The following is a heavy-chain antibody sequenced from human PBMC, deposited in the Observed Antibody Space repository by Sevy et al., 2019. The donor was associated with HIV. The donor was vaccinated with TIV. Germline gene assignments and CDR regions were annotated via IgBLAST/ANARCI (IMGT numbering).Heavy chain of an antibody. CDR2: IYSGGDT. J-gene: IGHJ6*02. CDR1: GFTVSSNY. D-gene: IGHD4-17*01. V-gene: IGHV3-53*01. CDR3: ARDLDDYGDYQVLGGMDV. Sequence: GGSLRLSCAASGFTVSSNYMSWVRQAPGKGLEWVSVIYSGGDTYYADSVKGRFIISRDNSKNTLYLQMNSLRAEDTVVYYCARDLDDYGDYQVLGGMDVWGQGTTVTVS.